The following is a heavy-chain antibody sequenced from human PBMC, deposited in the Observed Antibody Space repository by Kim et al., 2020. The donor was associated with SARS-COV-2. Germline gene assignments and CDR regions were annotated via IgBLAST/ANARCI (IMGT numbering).Heavy chain of an antibody. D-gene: IGHD6-19*01. J-gene: IGHJ4*02. V-gene: IGHV4-4*07. Sequence: HSTPSRQSRVTMSVDTSKNQFSLKLTSLTTADTAVYYCARAASGWGFYFDYWGQGTLVTVSS. CDR3: ARAASGWGFYFDY.